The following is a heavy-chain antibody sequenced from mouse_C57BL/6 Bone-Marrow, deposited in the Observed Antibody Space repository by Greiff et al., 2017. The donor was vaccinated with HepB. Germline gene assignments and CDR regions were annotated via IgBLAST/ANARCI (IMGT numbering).Heavy chain of an antibody. V-gene: IGHV3-6*01. J-gene: IGHJ3*01. Sequence: EVKLMESGPGLVKPSQSLSLTCSVTGYSITSGYYWNWIRQFPGNKLEWMGYISYDGSNNYNPSLKNRISITRDTSKNQFSLKLNSVTTEDTATYYCSRVRGTSTMVTRGFAYWGQGTLVTVSA. CDR2: ISYDGSN. D-gene: IGHD2-2*01. CDR3: SRVRGTSTMVTRGFAY. CDR1: GYSITSGYY.